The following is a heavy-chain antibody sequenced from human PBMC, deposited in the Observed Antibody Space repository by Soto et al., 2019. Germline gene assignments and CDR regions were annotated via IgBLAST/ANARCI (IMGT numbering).Heavy chain of an antibody. V-gene: IGHV3-23*01. Sequence: GGSLRLSCAASGVTFSSYAMSWVRQAPGKGLEWVSAISGSGGSTYYADSVKGRFTISRDNSKNTLYLQMNSLRAEDTAVYYCAKATYSSGWFDYWGQGTLVTVYS. CDR1: GVTFSSYA. CDR3: AKATYSSGWFDY. J-gene: IGHJ4*02. D-gene: IGHD6-19*01. CDR2: ISGSGGST.